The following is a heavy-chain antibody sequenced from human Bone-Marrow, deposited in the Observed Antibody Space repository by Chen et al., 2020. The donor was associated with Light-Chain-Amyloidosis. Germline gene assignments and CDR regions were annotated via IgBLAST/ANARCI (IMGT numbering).Heavy chain of an antibody. CDR3: ARRRDGYNFDY. D-gene: IGHD5-12*01. CDR2: IYPDDCDA. CDR1: GYTFPNYW. Sequence: EVQLEPSGPEVQKPGESLKISCKGSGYTFPNYWIGWVRQMPGKGLEWMGVIYPDDCDARYRPSFEGQVTISADKSITTAYLQWRSLKASDTAMYDCARRRDGYNFDYWGQGTLVTVSS. J-gene: IGHJ4*02. V-gene: IGHV5-51*01.